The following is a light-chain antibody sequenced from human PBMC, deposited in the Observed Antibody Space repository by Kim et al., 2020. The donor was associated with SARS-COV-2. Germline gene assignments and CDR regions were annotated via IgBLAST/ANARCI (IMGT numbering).Light chain of an antibody. CDR3: QQYNNWPET. CDR2: GAS. Sequence: IVMTQSPATLSVSPGERATLSCRASQSVSNSLAWYQQKPGQAPRLLIYGASTRATGIPARFSGSGSRTEFTLTISSLQSEDFAVYYCQQYNNWPETFGQGTKVYIK. CDR1: QSVSNS. J-gene: IGKJ1*01. V-gene: IGKV3-15*01.